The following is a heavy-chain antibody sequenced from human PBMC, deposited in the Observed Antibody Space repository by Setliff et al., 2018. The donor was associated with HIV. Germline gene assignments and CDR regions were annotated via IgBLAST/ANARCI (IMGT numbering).Heavy chain of an antibody. CDR3: ARGRNYDSSGYGDYYYYMDV. Sequence: SVKVSCKASGGTFSSYPISWVRQAPGQGLEWMGGIIPIFGTTHYAQKFQGRVTVTADESTGTAYMQLSSLRSDDTAVYYCARGRNYDSSGYGDYYYYMDVWGQGTLVTVSS. V-gene: IGHV1-69*13. CDR1: GGTFSSYP. J-gene: IGHJ6*03. CDR2: IIPIFGTT. D-gene: IGHD3-22*01.